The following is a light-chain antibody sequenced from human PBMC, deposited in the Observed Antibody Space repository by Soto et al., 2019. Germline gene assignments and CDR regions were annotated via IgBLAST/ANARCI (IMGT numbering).Light chain of an antibody. CDR1: QSVSTK. CDR2: GVF. J-gene: IGKJ5*01. V-gene: IGKV3-15*01. Sequence: EIVMTQSPATLSVSPGEGVTLSCRASQSVSTKLAWYQQKPGQAPRLLIYGVFTRATGVPPRFSGSGSGTEFTLTISSLQSEDFAVYYCQQYHNWPPITFGQGTRLEL. CDR3: QQYHNWPPIT.